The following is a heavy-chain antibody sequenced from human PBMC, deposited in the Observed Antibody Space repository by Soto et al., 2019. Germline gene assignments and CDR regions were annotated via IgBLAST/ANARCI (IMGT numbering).Heavy chain of an antibody. J-gene: IGHJ6*02. V-gene: IGHV1-2*02. D-gene: IGHD2-2*01. Sequence: ASVNVSCKASGYTFTDDDMYWVRQAPGQGLEWRGWINPNSGGTNYAQKFQGRVTMTRVTSISTAYMELSSLRSDDTALYYCAKHSNIVVVPPATGGMDVWGQGTRVTVSS. CDR2: INPNSGGT. CDR1: GYTFTDDD. CDR3: AKHSNIVVVPPATGGMDV.